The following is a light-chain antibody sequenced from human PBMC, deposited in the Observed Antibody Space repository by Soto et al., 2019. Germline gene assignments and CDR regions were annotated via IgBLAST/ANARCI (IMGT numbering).Light chain of an antibody. V-gene: IGLV1-44*01. CDR3: AAWDDSLNGLV. J-gene: IGLJ1*01. CDR1: SSNIGSNT. CDR2: NNN. Sequence: QSVLTRPPSASGTPGQRVTISCSGSSSNIGSNTVNWYQQLPGTAPKLLIYNNNQRPSGVPDRFSGSKSGTSASLAISGLHSEDEADYYCAAWDDSLNGLVFGTGTKLTVL.